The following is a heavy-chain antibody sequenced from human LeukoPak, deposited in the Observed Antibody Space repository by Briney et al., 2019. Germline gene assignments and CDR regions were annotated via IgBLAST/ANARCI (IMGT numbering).Heavy chain of an antibody. Sequence: ASVKVSCKASGYTFTSYDINWVRQATGQGLEWMGWMNPNSGNTGYAQKFQGRVTMTRNASISTAYMELSSLRSEDTAVYYCARGGYDSSGFDFDYWGQGTLVTVSS. J-gene: IGHJ4*02. CDR2: MNPNSGNT. CDR1: GYTFTSYD. D-gene: IGHD3-22*01. CDR3: ARGGYDSSGFDFDY. V-gene: IGHV1-8*01.